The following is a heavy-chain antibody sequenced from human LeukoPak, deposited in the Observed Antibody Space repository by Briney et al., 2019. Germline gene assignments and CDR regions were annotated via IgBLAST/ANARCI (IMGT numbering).Heavy chain of an antibody. V-gene: IGHV3-23*01. Sequence: GGSLRLSCAASGFTFSSYTMSWVRQAPGKGLEWVSTITTSDGNTYYTDSVKGRFTVSRDNSKNTLFLQMNSLRAEDTAVYYCAKDGGLWVSAHWGDSWGRGTLVTVSS. J-gene: IGHJ4*02. CDR2: ITTSDGNT. CDR3: AKDGGLWVSAHWGDS. CDR1: GFTFSSYT. D-gene: IGHD7-27*01.